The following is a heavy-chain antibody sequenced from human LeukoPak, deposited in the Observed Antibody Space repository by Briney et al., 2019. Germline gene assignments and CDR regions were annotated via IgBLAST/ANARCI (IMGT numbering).Heavy chain of an antibody. Sequence: SETLSLTCTVSGGSISSYYWSWIRQPPGKGLEWIGYIYYSGSTNYNPSLKSRVTISVDTSKNQFSLKLSSVTAADTAVYYCAKNGQSGFSFDPWGQGTLVTVSS. V-gene: IGHV4-59*01. J-gene: IGHJ5*02. CDR3: AKNGQSGFSFDP. CDR2: IYYSGST. CDR1: GGSISSYY. D-gene: IGHD3-3*01.